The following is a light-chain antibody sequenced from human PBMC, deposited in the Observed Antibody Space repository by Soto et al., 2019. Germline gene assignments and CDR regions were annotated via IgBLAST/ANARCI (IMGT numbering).Light chain of an antibody. Sequence: DIQMTQSPSSLSASVGDRVTLTCQASQDINKNLIWYKQKPGKAPKLLIYDASDLETGVPSRFSGSGSGTGFTFTISSLQPEDFATYYCQQYESLPLTFGQGTRLEIK. CDR2: DAS. CDR3: QQYESLPLT. CDR1: QDINKN. V-gene: IGKV1-33*01. J-gene: IGKJ5*01.